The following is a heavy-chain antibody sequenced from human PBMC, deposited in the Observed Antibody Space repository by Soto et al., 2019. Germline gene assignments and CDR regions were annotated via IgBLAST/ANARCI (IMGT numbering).Heavy chain of an antibody. J-gene: IGHJ4*02. CDR1: GDTFTDYY. V-gene: IGHV1-46*04. Sequence: QVQLMQSGAEVKKPGASVKVSCKASGDTFTDYYIHWVRQAPGQGLEWMGTVNPSGGHTTYAQHLQGKGTMTRETATSTPYMELTWLTFDGKDEYYCERGGHVVVVTAALDYWGQGTLVTVSS. CDR3: ERGGHVVVVTAALDY. CDR2: VNPSGGHT. D-gene: IGHD2-21*02.